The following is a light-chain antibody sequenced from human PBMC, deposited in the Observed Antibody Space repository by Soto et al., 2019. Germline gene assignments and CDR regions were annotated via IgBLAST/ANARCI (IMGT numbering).Light chain of an antibody. V-gene: IGKV3-11*01. CDR3: QQCGSLPGT. J-gene: IGKJ4*02. CDR2: GAS. CDR1: QSFIMY. Sequence: ESVCTQSPATLSLSPGERATRSCRASQSFIMYLAWYHQIPGQATGHLIYGASTWATGIPARFSGSGSGTDFTLTFSRLEPEAFAVYYCQQCGSLPGTFGVGTMV.